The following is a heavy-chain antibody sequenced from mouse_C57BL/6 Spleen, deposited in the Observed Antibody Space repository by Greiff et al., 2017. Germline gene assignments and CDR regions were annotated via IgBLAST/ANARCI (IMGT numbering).Heavy chain of an antibody. CDR1: GFTFNTYA. V-gene: IGHV10-3*01. J-gene: IGHJ1*03. D-gene: IGHD2-3*01. CDR2: IRSKSSNYAT. Sequence: EVQRVESGGGLVQPKGSLKLSCAASGFTFNTYAMHWVRQAPGKGLEWVARIRSKSSNYATYYADSVKDRFTISRDDSQSMLYLQMNNLKTEDTAMYYCVREGYDGYVWYFDVWGTGTTVTVSS. CDR3: VREGYDGYVWYFDV.